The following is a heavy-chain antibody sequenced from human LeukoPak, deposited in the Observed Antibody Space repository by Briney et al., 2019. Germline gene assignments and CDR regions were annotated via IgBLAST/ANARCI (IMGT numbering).Heavy chain of an antibody. V-gene: IGHV3-30*02. D-gene: IGHD2-2*01. J-gene: IGHJ6*03. CDR2: IRYDGSNK. CDR3: AKTGYCSSTSCRPYYYYYMDV. Sequence: GGSLRLSCGASGFTFSSYDMHWVRQAPGKGLEWVAFIRYDGSNKYYADSVKGRFTISRDNSKNTLYLQMNSLRAEDTAVYYCAKTGYCSSTSCRPYYYYYMDVWGKGTTVTVSS. CDR1: GFTFSSYD.